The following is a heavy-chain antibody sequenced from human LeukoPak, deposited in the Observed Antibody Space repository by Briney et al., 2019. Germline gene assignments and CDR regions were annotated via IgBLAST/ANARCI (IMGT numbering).Heavy chain of an antibody. J-gene: IGHJ4*02. CDR3: ARVTGYMIEDYFDY. D-gene: IGHD3-22*01. CDR1: GVSISSSNSY. Sequence: SETLSLTCTVSGVSISSSNSYWGWIRQPPGKGLEWIGYIYYSGSTNYKPSLKSRVTISVETSKNQFSLKLGSVTAADTAVYYCARVTGYMIEDYFDYWGQGTLVTVSS. V-gene: IGHV4-61*05. CDR2: IYYSGST.